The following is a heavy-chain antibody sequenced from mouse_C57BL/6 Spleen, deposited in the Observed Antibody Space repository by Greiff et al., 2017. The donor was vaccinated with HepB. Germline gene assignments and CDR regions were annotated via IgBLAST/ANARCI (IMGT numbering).Heavy chain of an antibody. CDR1: GFTFSSYG. D-gene: IGHD2-3*01. V-gene: IGHV5-6*02. J-gene: IGHJ4*01. CDR3: ARLDGYYFYAMDY. Sequence: DVMLVESGGDLVKPGGSLKLSCAASGFTFSSYGMSWVRQTPDKRLEWVATISSGGSYTYYPDSVKGRFTISRDNAKNTLYLQMSSLKSEDTAMYYCARLDGYYFYAMDYWGQGTSVTVSS. CDR2: ISSGGSYT.